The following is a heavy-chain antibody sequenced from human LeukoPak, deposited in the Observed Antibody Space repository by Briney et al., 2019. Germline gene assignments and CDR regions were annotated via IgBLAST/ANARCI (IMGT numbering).Heavy chain of an antibody. J-gene: IGHJ6*02. CDR2: IYTSGST. CDR1: GGSISSGSYY. CDR3: AREPSYYYYGMDV. Sequence: SQTLSLTCTVSGGSISSGSYYWSWIRQPAGKGLEWIGRIYTSGSTNYNPSLKRRVTISVDTSKNQFSLKLSSVTAADTAVYYCAREPSYYYYGMDVWGQGTTVTVSS. V-gene: IGHV4-61*02.